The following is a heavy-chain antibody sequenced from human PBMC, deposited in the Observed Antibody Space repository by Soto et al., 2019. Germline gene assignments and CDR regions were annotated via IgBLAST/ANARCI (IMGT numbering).Heavy chain of an antibody. CDR3: AKDIHGYSSGPN. CDR2: IWYDGSNK. J-gene: IGHJ4*02. CDR1: GFTFSSYG. Sequence: GRSLRLSWAASGFTFSSYGMRWVRQAPGKGLEWVAVIWYDGSNKYYADSVKGRFTISRDNSKNTLYLQMNSLRAEDTAFYYCAKDIHGYSSGPNWGRGTLVTVS. V-gene: IGHV3-33*06. D-gene: IGHD5-18*01.